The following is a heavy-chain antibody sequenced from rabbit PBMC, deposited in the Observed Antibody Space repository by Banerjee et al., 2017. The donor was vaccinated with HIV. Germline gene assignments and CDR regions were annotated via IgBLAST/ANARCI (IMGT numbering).Heavy chain of an antibody. CDR1: GFDLSSAYY. CDR3: AREDYAGYGFFNL. V-gene: IGHV1S40*01. CDR2: VDVSTTSPT. D-gene: IGHD3-1*01. Sequence: QSLEESGGGLVKPEGSLTLTCKASGFDLSSAYYMCWVRQAPGKGLEWIACVDVSTTSPTYYASWAKGRFTISKTSSTTVTLQMTSLTAADTATYFCAREDYAGYGFFNLWGPGTLVTVS. J-gene: IGHJ4*01.